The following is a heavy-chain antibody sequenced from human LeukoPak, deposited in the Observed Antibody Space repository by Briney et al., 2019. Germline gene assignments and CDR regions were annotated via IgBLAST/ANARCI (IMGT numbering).Heavy chain of an antibody. J-gene: IGHJ4*02. Sequence: SETLSLTCTVSGGSISSYYWSWIRQPPGKGLEWIGYIYYSGSTNYNPSLKSRVTISVDTSKNQFSLRLSSVTAADTAVHYCARELRWVIDYWGQGTLVTVSS. D-gene: IGHD4-17*01. CDR1: GGSISSYY. CDR3: ARELRWVIDY. V-gene: IGHV4-59*01. CDR2: IYYSGST.